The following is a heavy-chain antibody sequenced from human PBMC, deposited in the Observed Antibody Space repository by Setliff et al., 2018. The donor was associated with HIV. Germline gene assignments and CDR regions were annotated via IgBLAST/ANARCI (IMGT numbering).Heavy chain of an antibody. V-gene: IGHV4-4*08. CDR3: ARCYYNFWSGYPLDYMDV. J-gene: IGHJ6*03. CDR2: IYTSGST. Sequence: SETLSLTCPVSGGSISSHYWSWIRQPPGKGLEWIGHIYTSGSTNYNPSLKSRVTMSVGTSKNQFSLKLSSVTAADTDVYYCARCYYNFWSGYPLDYMDVWGKGTTVTVSS. D-gene: IGHD3-3*01. CDR1: GGSISSHY.